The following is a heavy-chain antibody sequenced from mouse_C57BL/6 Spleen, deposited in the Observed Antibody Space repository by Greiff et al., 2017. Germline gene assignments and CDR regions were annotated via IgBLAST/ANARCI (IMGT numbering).Heavy chain of an antibody. CDR3: ARGDDYDLYYAMDY. CDR1: GYAFSSSW. Sequence: VQLQQSGPELVKPGASVKISCKASGYAFSSSWMNWVKQRPGKGLEWIGRIYPGDGDTNYNGKFKGKATLTADKSSSTAYMQLSSLTSEDSAVYYCARGDDYDLYYAMDYWGQGTSVTVSS. J-gene: IGHJ4*01. V-gene: IGHV1-82*01. D-gene: IGHD2-4*01. CDR2: IYPGDGDT.